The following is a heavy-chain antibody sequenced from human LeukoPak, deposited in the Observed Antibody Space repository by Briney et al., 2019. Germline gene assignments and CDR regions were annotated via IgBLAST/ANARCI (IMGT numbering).Heavy chain of an antibody. D-gene: IGHD6-19*01. CDR2: TYYRYKWYN. J-gene: IGHJ4*02. CDR3: ARGGYSSLQWLGY. Sequence: SQTLSLTFAISGDSVSNNSAAWNWLRQSPSRGLEWLGSTYYRYKWYNDYAVSVKSRITINPDTSKNQFSLQLNSVTPEDTAVYYCARGGYSSLQWLGYWGQGTLVTVSS. CDR1: GDSVSNNSAA. V-gene: IGHV6-1*01.